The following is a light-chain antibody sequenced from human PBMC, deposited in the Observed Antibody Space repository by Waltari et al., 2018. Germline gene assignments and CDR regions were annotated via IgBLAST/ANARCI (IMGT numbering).Light chain of an antibody. Sequence: DVVMTQSPLSLHVTLGQPASIPCRSSQSLLNSDGTTSLNWFNQRPGQSPRRLIYKVSNRDSGVPDRFSGSGSGTDFTLKISRVEAEDVGVYYCMQGTHWPWTFGQGTKVEIK. CDR3: MQGTHWPWT. J-gene: IGKJ1*01. CDR1: QSLLNSDGTTS. CDR2: KVS. V-gene: IGKV2-30*01.